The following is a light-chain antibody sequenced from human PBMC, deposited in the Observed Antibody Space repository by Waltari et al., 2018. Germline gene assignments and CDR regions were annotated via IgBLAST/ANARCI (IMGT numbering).Light chain of an antibody. CDR3: QTGGHGTWV. CDR1: SGHSSNI. Sequence: QLVVTQSPSASASLGASVKLTCTLSSGHSSNIIAWLQQQPEKGPRYLMKVSSDGSHSRGDEIPDRFSGSSAGAERHRTIASLQAEDEADYYCQTGGHGTWVFGGGTKLTVL. CDR2: VSSDGSH. J-gene: IGLJ3*02. V-gene: IGLV4-69*01.